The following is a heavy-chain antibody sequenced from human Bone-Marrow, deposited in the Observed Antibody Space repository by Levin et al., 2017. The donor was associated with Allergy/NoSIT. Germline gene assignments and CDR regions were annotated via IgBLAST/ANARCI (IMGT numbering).Heavy chain of an antibody. Sequence: ASVKVSCKASGGTFSSYAISWVRQAPGQGLEWMGGIIPIFGTANYAQKFQGRVTITADESTSTAYMELSSLRSEDTAVYYCARARRILNYGYPCNWFDPWGQGTLVTVSS. V-gene: IGHV1-69*13. CDR3: ARARRILNYGYPCNWFDP. CDR2: IIPIFGTA. J-gene: IGHJ5*02. D-gene: IGHD2-2*03. CDR1: GGTFSSYA.